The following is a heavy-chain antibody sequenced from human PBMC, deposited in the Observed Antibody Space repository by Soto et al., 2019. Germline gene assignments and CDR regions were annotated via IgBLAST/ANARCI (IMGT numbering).Heavy chain of an antibody. V-gene: IGHV1-18*01. CDR2: TSADNGDT. J-gene: IGHJ4*02. CDR1: GYTFSHYG. D-gene: IGHD2-15*01. Sequence: QVQLVQSRSELKEPGASVKVSCKASGYTFSHYGISWGRHAPGQGLEWMEWTSADNGDTNNAEKLQDRVTLTTDTSTGTAFMELRGLRSDDTAVYFCARDERATFSGPSGYYFYYWGPGTQVTVSS. CDR3: ARDERATFSGPSGYYFYY.